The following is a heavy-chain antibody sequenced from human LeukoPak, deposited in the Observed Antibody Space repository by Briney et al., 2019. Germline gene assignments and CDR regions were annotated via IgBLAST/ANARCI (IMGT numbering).Heavy chain of an antibody. CDR2: IYYSGST. J-gene: IGHJ4*02. V-gene: IGHV4-39*07. Sequence: PSETLSLTCTVSGGSISSSSYYWGWIRQPPGKGLEWIGSIYYSGSTYYNPSLKSRVTISVDTSKNQFSLKLSSVTAADTAVYYCARGIAAAGTVLTRWSQGTLVTVSS. CDR3: ARGIAAAGTVLTR. CDR1: GGSISSSSYY. D-gene: IGHD6-13*01.